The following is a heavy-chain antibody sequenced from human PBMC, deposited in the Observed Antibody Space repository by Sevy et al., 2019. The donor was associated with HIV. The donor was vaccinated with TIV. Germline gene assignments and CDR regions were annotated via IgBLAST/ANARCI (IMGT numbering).Heavy chain of an antibody. D-gene: IGHD3-22*01. CDR2: IFGSGGTT. CDR1: GITFKNYA. Sequence: GGSLRLSCAASGITFKNYAMNWVRQAPGKGLNWVSSIFGSGGTTYYADSVRGRFTISRDTSKNTLFLQMNSLRTEDTALYYWAGGRFDSSCSFDAFDIWGQGTMVTVSS. CDR3: AGGRFDSSCSFDAFDI. J-gene: IGHJ3*02. V-gene: IGHV3-23*01.